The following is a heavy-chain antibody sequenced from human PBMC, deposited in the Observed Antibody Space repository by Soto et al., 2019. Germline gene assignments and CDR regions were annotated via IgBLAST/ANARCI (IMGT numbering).Heavy chain of an antibody. CDR1: GGSISSSSYY. V-gene: IGHV4-39*01. D-gene: IGHD5-18*01. Sequence: LSLTCTVSGGSISSSSYYWGWIRQPPGKGLEWIGSIYYSGSTYYNPSLKSRVTISVDTSKNQFSLKLSSVTAADTAVYYCAATGGYSYGYVNYWGQGTLVTVSS. CDR3: AATGGYSYGYVNY. CDR2: IYYSGST. J-gene: IGHJ4*02.